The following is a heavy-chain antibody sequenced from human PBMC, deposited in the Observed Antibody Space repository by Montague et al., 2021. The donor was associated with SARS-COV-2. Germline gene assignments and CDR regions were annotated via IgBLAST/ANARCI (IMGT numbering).Heavy chain of an antibody. J-gene: IGHJ5*02. Sequence: SETLSLTCSVSGDSISDYYGSWIRQSGGKGLEWIGRIYSRGGTNYNPSXXSRVTMSVDTSKKQFSLKLNSVTAADTAFYYCAIAGYSSNRDNWIDPWGQGTLVTVSS. CDR2: IYSRGGT. CDR1: GDSISDYY. D-gene: IGHD6-13*01. CDR3: AIAGYSSNRDNWIDP. V-gene: IGHV4-4*07.